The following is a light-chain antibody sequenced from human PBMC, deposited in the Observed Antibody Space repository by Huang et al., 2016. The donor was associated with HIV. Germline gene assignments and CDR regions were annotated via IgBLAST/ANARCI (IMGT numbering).Light chain of an antibody. Sequence: EILLTQSPATLSLSPGERATLSCKASQKINTYLAWYQQKPGQAPRLLIYDASTRAADTPARFRGGGSGTDFTLTITNLEPEDFAVYFCQQRSNWPPFTFGPGTKVDRK. CDR1: QKINTY. J-gene: IGKJ3*01. CDR3: QQRSNWPPFT. V-gene: IGKV3-11*01. CDR2: DAS.